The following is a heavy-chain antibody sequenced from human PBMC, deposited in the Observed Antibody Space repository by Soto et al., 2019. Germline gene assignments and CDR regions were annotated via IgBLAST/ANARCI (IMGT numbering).Heavy chain of an antibody. D-gene: IGHD3-3*01. CDR2: ISGSGGST. Sequence: EVQLLESGGGLVQPGGSLRLSCAASGFTFSSYAMSWVRQAPGKGLEWVSAISGSGGSTYYADSVKGRFTISRDNSKNPLYLQMNSLRAEDTAVYYCAKVMVRFLEWFKDVWGQGTTVTVSS. V-gene: IGHV3-23*01. CDR3: AKVMVRFLEWFKDV. CDR1: GFTFSSYA. J-gene: IGHJ6*02.